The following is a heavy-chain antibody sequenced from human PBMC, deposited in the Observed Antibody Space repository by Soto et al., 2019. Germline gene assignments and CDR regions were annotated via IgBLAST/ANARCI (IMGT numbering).Heavy chain of an antibody. J-gene: IGHJ3*02. CDR3: ARIYSNPYYDFWSGFGGSIENAFDI. CDR1: GFSLSNARMG. CDR2: IFSNDEK. Sequence: QVTLKESGPVLVKPTETLTLTCTVSGFSLSNARMGVSWIRQPPGKALEWLAHIFSNDEKSYSTSLKSRLTISKDTSKSQVVLTMTNMDPVDTATYYCARIYSNPYYDFWSGFGGSIENAFDIWGQGTMVTVSS. D-gene: IGHD3-3*01. V-gene: IGHV2-26*01.